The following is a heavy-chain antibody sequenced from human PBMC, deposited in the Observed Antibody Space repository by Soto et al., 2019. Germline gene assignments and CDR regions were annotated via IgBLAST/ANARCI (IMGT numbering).Heavy chain of an antibody. J-gene: IGHJ4*02. CDR2: ISTNGRNT. D-gene: IGHD3-3*01. CDR1: GFTFSECA. V-gene: IGHV3-64D*06. CDR3: LRDIFGVVIFDS. Sequence: GALRLACSDSGFTFSECAMHWVLHAPGKGPEYVSAISTNGRNTYYADSGKGRFTISRDNSKNTVHLQMSSLRTEDTAVYYCLRDIFGVVIFDSWGQGTPVTVSS.